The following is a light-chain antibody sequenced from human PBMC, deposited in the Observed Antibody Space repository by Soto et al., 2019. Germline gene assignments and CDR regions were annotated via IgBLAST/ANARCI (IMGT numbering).Light chain of an antibody. J-gene: IGLJ2*01. CDR1: SSDVGKYNF. CDR3: CLYGGSIYYVV. CDR2: EVT. Sequence: QSALTQPACVSGSPGQSITISCTGTSSDVGKYNFVSWYRQHPGKVPKLIIFEVTKRPSGVSNRFSGSRSGNTASLTISGLQSEDEADYYCCLYGGSIYYVVFGGGTKLTVL. V-gene: IGLV2-23*02.